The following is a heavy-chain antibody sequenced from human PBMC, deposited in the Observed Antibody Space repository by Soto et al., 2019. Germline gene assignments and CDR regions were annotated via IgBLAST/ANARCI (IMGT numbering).Heavy chain of an antibody. CDR2: TYSTSRWYS. J-gene: IGHJ4*02. V-gene: IGHV6-1*01. D-gene: IGHD5-12*01. CDR1: GDSVSSNSSA. CDR3: ARGHGRLRP. Sequence: SQTLSLTFAISGDSVSSNSSAWNWIRRSPSRGLEWLGRTYSTSRWYSIYATSARSRISINPDTSKTQSSLQVNSGTPDGTAISYCARGHGRLRPWGQGTMVTV.